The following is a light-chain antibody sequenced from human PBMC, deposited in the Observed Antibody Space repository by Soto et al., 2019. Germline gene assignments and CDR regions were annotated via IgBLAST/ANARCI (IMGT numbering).Light chain of an antibody. CDR3: LLSYDGPYV. CDR1: TGAVTNGHY. J-gene: IGLJ1*01. V-gene: IGLV7-46*01. CDR2: DTT. Sequence: QAVVTQQASLTLAPGATVTLTCGSNTGAVTNGHYPYWLQQKTGQAPRTLIYDTTNRHSWTLARFSGSLLGGKAALTLSGAQPEDEAEYYCLLSYDGPYVFGTGAKVTVL.